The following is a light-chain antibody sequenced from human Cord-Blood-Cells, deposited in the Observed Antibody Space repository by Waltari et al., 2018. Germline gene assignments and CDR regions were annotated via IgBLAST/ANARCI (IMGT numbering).Light chain of an antibody. Sequence: QSVLTQPPSASGTPGQRVTISCSGSSSNIGSNYVSWYQQLPGTAPKLPIYRNNPRPSGVPDRVSGSKSGTSASLAISGLRSEDEADYYCAAWDDSLSGRVFGGGTKLTVL. J-gene: IGLJ3*02. CDR3: AAWDDSLSGRV. V-gene: IGLV1-47*01. CDR1: SSNIGSNY. CDR2: RNN.